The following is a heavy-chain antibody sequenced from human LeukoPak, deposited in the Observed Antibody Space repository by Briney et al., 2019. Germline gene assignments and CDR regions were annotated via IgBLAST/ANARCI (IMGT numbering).Heavy chain of an antibody. Sequence: SETLSLTCAVSGGSLSSGGYSWSWIRQPPGKGLEWIGYIYHSGSTYYNPSLKSRVTISVDRSKNQFSLKLSSVTAADTAVYYCASLTIFGVVRKGYYYYGMDVWGQGTTVTVSS. D-gene: IGHD3-3*01. CDR3: ASLTIFGVVRKGYYYYGMDV. V-gene: IGHV4-30-2*01. CDR1: GGSLSSGGYS. CDR2: IYHSGST. J-gene: IGHJ6*02.